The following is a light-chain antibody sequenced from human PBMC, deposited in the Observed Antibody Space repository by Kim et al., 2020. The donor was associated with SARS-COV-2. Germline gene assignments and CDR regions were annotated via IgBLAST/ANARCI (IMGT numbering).Light chain of an antibody. Sequence: NFMLTQPHSVSESPGKTVTISCSRSSGSIATNLVQWYQQRPGSSPTTVIYEDNKRPSGVPDRFSGSIDRSSNSASLTISGLKTEDEADYYCQSYDSSSRVFGGGTKLTVL. J-gene: IGLJ3*02. CDR1: SGSIATNL. CDR3: QSYDSSSRV. CDR2: EDN. V-gene: IGLV6-57*01.